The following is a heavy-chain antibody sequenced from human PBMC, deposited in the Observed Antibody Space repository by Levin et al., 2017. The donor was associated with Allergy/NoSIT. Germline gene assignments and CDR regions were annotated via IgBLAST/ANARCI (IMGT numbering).Heavy chain of an antibody. CDR2: ISYDGSNK. Sequence: GGSLRLSCAASGFTFSSYGMHWVRQAPGKGLEWVAVISYDGSNKYYADSVKGRFTISRDNSKNTLYLQMNSLRAEDTAVYYCVYSNRADYMDVWGKGTTVTVSS. CDR3: VYSNRADYMDV. J-gene: IGHJ6*03. CDR1: GFTFSSYG. V-gene: IGHV3-30*03. D-gene: IGHD4-11*01.